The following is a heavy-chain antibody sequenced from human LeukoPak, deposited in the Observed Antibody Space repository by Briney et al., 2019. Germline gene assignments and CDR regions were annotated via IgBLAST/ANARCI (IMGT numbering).Heavy chain of an antibody. J-gene: IGHJ4*02. CDR2: IIPIFGTA. Sequence: SVKVSCKASGGTFSSYAISWVRQAPGQGLEWMGGIIPIFGTANYAQEFQGRVTITADESTSTAYMELSSLRSEDTAVYYCAREGSHSSGLYFDYWGQGTLVTVSS. V-gene: IGHV1-69*13. CDR3: AREGSHSSGLYFDY. D-gene: IGHD3-22*01. CDR1: GGTFSSYA.